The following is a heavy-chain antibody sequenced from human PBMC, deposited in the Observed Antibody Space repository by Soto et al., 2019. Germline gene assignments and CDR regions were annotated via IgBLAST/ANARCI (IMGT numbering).Heavy chain of an antibody. D-gene: IGHD2-2*02. Sequence: PSETLSLTCAVYGGSFSVYYWSWIRQPPGKGLEWIGEISHSGSTNYNPSLKSRLTISVDTSKNQFSLKLSSVTAADTAVYYCARILGYCSSTSCYTYLDYYYYGMDFWGQGTTVTVSS. J-gene: IGHJ6*02. CDR3: ARILGYCSSTSCYTYLDYYYYGMDF. CDR1: GGSFSVYY. V-gene: IGHV4-34*01. CDR2: ISHSGST.